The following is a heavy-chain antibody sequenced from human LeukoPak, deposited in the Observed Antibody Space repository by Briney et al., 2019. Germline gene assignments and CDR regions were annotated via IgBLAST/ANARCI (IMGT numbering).Heavy chain of an antibody. Sequence: ASVKVSCKASGYTFTSYGISWVRQAPGQGLEWMGWISGYNGYTKYTQKFQGRVTMTTDTSTSTAYMELRSLRSDDTAMYYCARVESTHVSRFSEWPDALDIWGQGTMVTVSS. CDR1: GYTFTSYG. J-gene: IGHJ3*02. CDR3: ARVESTHVSRFSEWPDALDI. CDR2: ISGYNGYT. D-gene: IGHD3-3*01. V-gene: IGHV1-18*01.